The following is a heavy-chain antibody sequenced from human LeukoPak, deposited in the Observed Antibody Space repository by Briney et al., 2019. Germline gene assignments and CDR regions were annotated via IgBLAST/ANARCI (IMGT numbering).Heavy chain of an antibody. CDR2: IQYDGSNK. CDR1: GFSFSTYG. CDR3: ARREYVDDY. Sequence: PGGSLRLSCAASGFSFSTYGMQWVRQAPGKGLEWVAFIQYDGSNKYYADSVKGRFTISRDNAKNSLYLQMNSLRTEDTAVYYCARREYVDDYWGQGTLVTVSS. V-gene: IGHV3-30*02. D-gene: IGHD2/OR15-2a*01. J-gene: IGHJ4*02.